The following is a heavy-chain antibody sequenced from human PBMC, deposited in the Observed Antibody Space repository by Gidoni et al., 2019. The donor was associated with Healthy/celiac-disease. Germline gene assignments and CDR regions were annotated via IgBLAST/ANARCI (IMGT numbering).Heavy chain of an antibody. CDR2: IYTSGST. Sequence: QVQLQESGPGLVKPSQTLSLTCTVSGGSISSGSYYWSWIRQPAGKGLEWIGRIYTSGSTNYNPSLKSRVTISVDTSKNQFSLKLSSVTAADTAVYYCASGTGTHPGQYYYYYGMDVWGQGTTVTVSS. J-gene: IGHJ6*02. CDR1: GGSISSGSYY. D-gene: IGHD1-7*01. V-gene: IGHV4-61*02. CDR3: ASGTGTHPGQYYYYYGMDV.